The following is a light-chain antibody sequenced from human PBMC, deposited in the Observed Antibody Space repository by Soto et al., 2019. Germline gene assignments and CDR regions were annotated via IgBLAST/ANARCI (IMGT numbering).Light chain of an antibody. V-gene: IGKV1-5*01. CDR3: QQRNIWPPVT. J-gene: IGKJ5*01. Sequence: DIQMTQSPSTLSASVGDRVTITCRASQSILSWLAWYQHKPGKAPKLLIYDASSLESGVPSRFSGSGSGTDFTLTISSLQPEDFAVYYCQQRNIWPPVTFGQGTRLEI. CDR2: DAS. CDR1: QSILSW.